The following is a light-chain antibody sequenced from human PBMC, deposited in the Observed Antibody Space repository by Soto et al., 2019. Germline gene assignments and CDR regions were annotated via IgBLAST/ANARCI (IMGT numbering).Light chain of an antibody. CDR1: QSISSW. J-gene: IGKJ1*01. V-gene: IGKV1-5*01. CDR3: QQYENYWT. CDR2: DAS. Sequence: DIQMTQSPSTLSPSVGDRVTITFRASQSISSWLAWYQHKPGKAPKLLIYDASNLDSGVPSRFSGSGSGTEFSLTISNLQPDDCATYYCQQYENYWTFGQGTKVDI.